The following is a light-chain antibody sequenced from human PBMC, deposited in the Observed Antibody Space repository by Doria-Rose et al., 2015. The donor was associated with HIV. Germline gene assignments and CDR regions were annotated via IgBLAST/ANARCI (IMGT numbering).Light chain of an antibody. CDR1: QSVSANY. V-gene: IGKV3-20*01. CDR3: HQYASSRT. J-gene: IGKJ1*01. Sequence: TQSPGTLSLSPGERATLSCRASQSVSANYLAWYQQRPGQSSRLLIYGASSRATDIPDRFSGSGSGTDFTLTISRLEPEDFAVYYCHQYASSRTFGQGTKVGIK. CDR2: GAS.